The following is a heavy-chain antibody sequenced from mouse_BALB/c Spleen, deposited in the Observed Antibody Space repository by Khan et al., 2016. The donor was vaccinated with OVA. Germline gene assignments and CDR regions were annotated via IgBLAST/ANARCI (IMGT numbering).Heavy chain of an antibody. CDR2: IYPGDGDT. V-gene: IGHV1-87*01. D-gene: IGHD2-3*01. J-gene: IGHJ1*01. CDR3: ARTGGPYDGYFGCLDV. CDR1: GYTFTSYW. Sequence: QVQLKQSGAELARPGASVKLSCKASGYTFTSYWMQWVKQRPGQGLEWIGAIYPGDGDTRYTQKFKGKATLTADKSSSTVYMQLSTLASEDSAVFYCARTGGPYDGYFGCLDVWGEGTTVTVSS.